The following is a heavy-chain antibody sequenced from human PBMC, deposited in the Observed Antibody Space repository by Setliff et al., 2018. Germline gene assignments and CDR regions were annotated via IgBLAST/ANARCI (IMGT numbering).Heavy chain of an antibody. J-gene: IGHJ4*02. CDR1: GGSISYNY. Sequence: PSETLSLTCAVSGGSISYNYWSWSRQPAGKGLQWIGRINTNGSTKYNPSRKSRVTMSVDTSKNQFTLKVISVTAADTAVYYCARGGTYRYFDYWGQGTLVTVSS. V-gene: IGHV4-4*07. CDR2: INTNGST. CDR3: ARGGTYRYFDY.